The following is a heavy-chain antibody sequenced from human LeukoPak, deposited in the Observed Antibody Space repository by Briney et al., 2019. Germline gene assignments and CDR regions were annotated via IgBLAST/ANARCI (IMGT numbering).Heavy chain of an antibody. CDR2: IYHSGST. J-gene: IGHJ5*02. D-gene: IGHD3-10*01. CDR3: ARVKESGSYRWFDP. V-gene: IGHV4-30-2*01. CDR1: GGSISSGGYS. Sequence: SETLSLTCAVSGGSISSGGYSWSWIRQPPGKGLEWIGYIYHSGSTYYNPSLKSRVTISVDRSKNQFSLKLSSVTAADTAVYYCARVKESGSYRWFDPWGQGTLVTVSS.